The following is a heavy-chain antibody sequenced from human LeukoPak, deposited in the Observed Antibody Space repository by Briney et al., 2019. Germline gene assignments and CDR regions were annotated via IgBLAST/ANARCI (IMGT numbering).Heavy chain of an antibody. CDR3: ARGGGSITIFGVVTANFDY. CDR2: INPNSGGT. V-gene: IGHV1-2*02. Sequence: ASVKVSCKASGYTFTSYYMHWVRQAPGQGLEWMGWINPNSGGTNYAQKFQGRVTMTRDTSISTAYMELSRLRSDDTAVYYCARGGGSITIFGVVTANFDYWGQGTLVTVSS. CDR1: GYTFTSYY. D-gene: IGHD3-3*01. J-gene: IGHJ4*02.